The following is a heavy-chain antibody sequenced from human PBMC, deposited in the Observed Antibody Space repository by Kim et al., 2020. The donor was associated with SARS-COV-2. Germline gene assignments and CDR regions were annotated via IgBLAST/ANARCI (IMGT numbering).Heavy chain of an antibody. CDR1: GFTFSDYY. CDR2: ISSSGITT. J-gene: IGHJ4*02. V-gene: IGHV3-11*01. Sequence: GGSLRLSCVASGFTFSDYYMSWIRQAPGKGLEWISYISSSGITTYYADSVKGRFTISRDSAKNSLSLQMNSLRAEDTALYYCAAHSGSYPPFQYWGQGTLVTVSS. D-gene: IGHD3-22*01. CDR3: AAHSGSYPPFQY.